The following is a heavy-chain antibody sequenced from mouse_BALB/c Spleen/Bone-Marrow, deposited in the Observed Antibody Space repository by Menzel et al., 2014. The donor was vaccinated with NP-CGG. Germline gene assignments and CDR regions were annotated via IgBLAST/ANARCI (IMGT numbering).Heavy chain of an antibody. J-gene: IGHJ3*01. CDR2: SRNKAKHYTT. CDR3: ARDVGYGNYFVY. D-gene: IGHD2-10*02. V-gene: IGHV7-1*02. CDR1: GFTFSDFY. Sequence: EVQGVESGGGLVQPGDSLILSCAPSGFTFSDFYMEWVRQPPGKRLGWIAASRNKAKHYTTEYSASVKGRFIVSRDTSQSILYLQMNAPRAEDTAIYYCARDVGYGNYFVYWGQGTLVTVSA.